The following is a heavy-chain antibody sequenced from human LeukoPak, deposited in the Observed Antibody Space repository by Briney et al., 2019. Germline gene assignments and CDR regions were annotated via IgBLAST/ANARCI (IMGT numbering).Heavy chain of an antibody. J-gene: IGHJ6*03. CDR3: ARDWGVGGRPGYMDV. D-gene: IGHD6-6*01. Sequence: PSQTLSLTCTVSGVSISSGSYYWTWIRQPPGKGLVWLGEFNHSGSTKYSPSLKSRVTISVDTSKNQFSLKLNSVTAADTAVYFCARDWGVGGRPGYMDVWGKGTTVTVSS. V-gene: IGHV4-61*01. CDR2: FNHSGST. CDR1: GVSISSGSYY.